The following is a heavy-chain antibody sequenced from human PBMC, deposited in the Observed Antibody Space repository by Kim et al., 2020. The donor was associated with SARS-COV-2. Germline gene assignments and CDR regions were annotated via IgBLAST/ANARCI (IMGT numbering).Heavy chain of an antibody. Sequence: GGSLRLSCAASGFTFSDHYMSWIRQAPGKGLEWISYITTETYANYADSVKGRFTISRDNAKNSLYLEMYSVRAEDTAVYYCARWGLRFGEFPIDYWGQGTLVTVSS. J-gene: IGHJ4*02. CDR1: GFTFSDHY. CDR2: ITTETYA. CDR3: ARWGLRFGEFPIDY. V-gene: IGHV3-11*06. D-gene: IGHD3-16*01.